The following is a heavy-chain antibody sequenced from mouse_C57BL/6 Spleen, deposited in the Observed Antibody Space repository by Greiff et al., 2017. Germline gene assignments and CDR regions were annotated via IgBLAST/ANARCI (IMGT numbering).Heavy chain of an antibody. CDR1: GYTFTSYW. Sequence: QVQLQQPGAELVMPGASVKLSCKASGYTFTSYWMHWVKQRPGQGLEWIGEIDPSDSYTNYNQKFKGKSTLTVDKSSSTAYMQLSSLTSEDSAVYYCARGSSRRDYYAVDYWGQGTSVTVSS. J-gene: IGHJ4*01. CDR3: ARGSSRRDYYAVDY. CDR2: IDPSDSYT. V-gene: IGHV1-69*01.